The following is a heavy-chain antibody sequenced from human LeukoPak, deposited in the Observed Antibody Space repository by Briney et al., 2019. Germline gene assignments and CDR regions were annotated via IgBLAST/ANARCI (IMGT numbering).Heavy chain of an antibody. V-gene: IGHV3-30*04. Sequence: PGGSLRLSCAASGFTFSSYAMHWVRQAPGKGLEWVAVISYDGSNKYYADSVKGRFTISRDYSKNTLYLQMNSLRAEDTAVYYCARVVVPAAPPDYWGQGTLVTVSS. J-gene: IGHJ4*02. D-gene: IGHD2-2*01. CDR3: ARVVVPAAPPDY. CDR1: GFTFSSYA. CDR2: ISYDGSNK.